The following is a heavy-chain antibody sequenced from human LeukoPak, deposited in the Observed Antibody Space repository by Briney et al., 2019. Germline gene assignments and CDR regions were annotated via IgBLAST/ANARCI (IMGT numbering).Heavy chain of an antibody. D-gene: IGHD4-17*01. V-gene: IGHV3-48*03. Sequence: PGGSLRLSCAASGFAFSGYEMNWVRQAPGKGLEWISYISTTGRTIHYADSVKGRFTISRDNAKNSLYLQMNSLSAEDTAVYYCARGDDYGDSLVAYWGQGTLVTVSS. CDR3: ARGDDYGDSLVAY. CDR1: GFAFSGYE. CDR2: ISTTGRTI. J-gene: IGHJ4*02.